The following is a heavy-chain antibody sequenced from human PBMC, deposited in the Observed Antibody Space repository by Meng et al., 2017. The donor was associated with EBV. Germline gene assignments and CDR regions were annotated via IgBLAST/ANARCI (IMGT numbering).Heavy chain of an antibody. V-gene: IGHV7-4-1*02. CDR1: GYTFTSYA. J-gene: IGHJ4*02. D-gene: IGHD3-22*01. CDR2: INTNTGNP. Sequence: QGQLGQSGSELKKPGAAVKVSCKASGYTFTSYAMNWVRQAPGQGLEWMGWINTNTGNPTYAQGFTGRFVFSLDTSVSTAYLQISSLKAEDTAVYYCAREGVGYYDSSGLSSYFDYWGQGTLVTVSS. CDR3: AREGVGYYDSSGLSSYFDY.